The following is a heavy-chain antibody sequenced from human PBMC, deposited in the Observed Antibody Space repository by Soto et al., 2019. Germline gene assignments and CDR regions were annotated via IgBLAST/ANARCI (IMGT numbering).Heavy chain of an antibody. D-gene: IGHD2-8*01. CDR3: ARRLHRMKDYYYYGMDV. Sequence: SVKVSCKASGGTFSSYAISWVRQAPGQGLEWMGGIIPIFGTENYAQKFQGRVTITADESTSTAYMELSSLRSEDTAVYYCARRLHRMKDYYYYGMDVWGQGTTVTVSS. V-gene: IGHV1-69*13. CDR1: GGTFSSYA. CDR2: IIPIFGTE. J-gene: IGHJ6*02.